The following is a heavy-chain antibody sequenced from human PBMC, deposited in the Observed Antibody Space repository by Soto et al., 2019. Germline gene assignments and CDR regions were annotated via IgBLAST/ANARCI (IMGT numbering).Heavy chain of an antibody. CDR1: GFSRTKSGEG. CDR2: IFWDDDK. J-gene: IGHJ4*02. Sequence: QITLNESGPTVVKPAETLTLTCTISGFSRTKSGEGVGWICQSPGKAQEWLALIFWDDDKRYSASLKSRLTITKDTSKNQAVLRMASVDTADTAPCYCAHRIFRTVFGLVTTTAIYFDFWGQGTTVVVSS. V-gene: IGHV2-5*02. CDR3: AHRIFRTVFGLVTTTAIYFDF. D-gene: IGHD3-3*01.